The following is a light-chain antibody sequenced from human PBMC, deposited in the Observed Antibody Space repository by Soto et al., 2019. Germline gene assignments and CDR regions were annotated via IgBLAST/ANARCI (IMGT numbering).Light chain of an antibody. Sequence: EIVMTQSPVTLSVSPGERATLSCRASQSVSSNLAWYQQKPGQAPRLLIYGASTRATGIPDRFSGSGSGTEFTLTISSLQCEDSAVYYCQQCTNWPRTFGQGTKVEIK. CDR2: GAS. V-gene: IGKV3-15*01. CDR3: QQCTNWPRT. CDR1: QSVSSN. J-gene: IGKJ1*01.